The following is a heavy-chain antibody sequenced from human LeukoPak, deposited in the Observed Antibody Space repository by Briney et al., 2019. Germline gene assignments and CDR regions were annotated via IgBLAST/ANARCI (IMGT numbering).Heavy chain of an antibody. V-gene: IGHV4-39*01. CDR1: GGSISSSSYY. J-gene: IGHJ3*02. CDR2: IYYSGST. CDR3: ARTYSGSYSALDAFDI. D-gene: IGHD1-26*01. Sequence: PSETLSLTCTVSGGSISSSSYYWGWIRQPPGKGLEWIGSIYYSGSTYYNPSLKSRVTISVDTSKNQFSLKLSSVTAADTAVYYCARTYSGSYSALDAFDIWGQGTMVTVSS.